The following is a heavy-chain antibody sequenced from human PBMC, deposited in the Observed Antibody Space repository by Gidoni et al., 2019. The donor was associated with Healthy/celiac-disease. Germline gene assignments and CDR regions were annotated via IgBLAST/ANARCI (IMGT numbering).Heavy chain of an antibody. CDR3: ARGHSSAKIYYFDY. V-gene: IGHV3-21*01. CDR2: ISSSSSYI. CDR1: GFTFSSSS. J-gene: IGHJ4*02. D-gene: IGHD6-19*01. Sequence: EVQLVESGGGLVKPGGSLRLSCASSGFTFSSSSMNWVRQAPGKGLEWVSSISSSSSYIYYADSVKGRFTISRDNAKNSLYLQMNSLRAEDTAVYYCARGHSSAKIYYFDYWGQGTLVTVSS.